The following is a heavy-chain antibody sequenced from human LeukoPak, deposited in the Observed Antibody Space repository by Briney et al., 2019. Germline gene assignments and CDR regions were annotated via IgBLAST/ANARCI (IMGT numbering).Heavy chain of an antibody. CDR2: ISWNSGSI. CDR1: GFTFDDYA. CDR3: AKDIHEGATPYYFNY. Sequence: GGSLRLSCAASGFTFDDYAMHWVRQAPGKGLEWVSGISWNSGSIGYADSVKGRFTISRDNAKNSLYLQMNSLRAEDTALYYCAKDIHEGATPYYFNYWGQGTLVTVSS. D-gene: IGHD1-26*01. J-gene: IGHJ4*02. V-gene: IGHV3-9*01.